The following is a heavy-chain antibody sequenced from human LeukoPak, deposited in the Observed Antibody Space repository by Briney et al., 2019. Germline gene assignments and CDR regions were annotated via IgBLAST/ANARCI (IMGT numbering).Heavy chain of an antibody. CDR2: IYYGGST. CDR1: GGSISSYF. CDR3: ARGAYCGANCYSYFDY. D-gene: IGHD2-21*02. Sequence: SSETLSLTCTVSGGSISSYFWIWIRQPPGKGLEWIGYIYYGGSTNYNPSVKSRVTISLDTPKNQFSLKLSSVTAADTAVYFCARGAYCGANCYSYFDYWGQGTLVTVSS. J-gene: IGHJ4*02. V-gene: IGHV4-59*01.